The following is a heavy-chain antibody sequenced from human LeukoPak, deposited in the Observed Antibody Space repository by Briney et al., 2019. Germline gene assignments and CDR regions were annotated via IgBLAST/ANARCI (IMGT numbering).Heavy chain of an antibody. J-gene: IGHJ2*01. CDR3: ARDGVAAATLHWCFDL. V-gene: IGHV3-21*01. CDR2: ISSSSSYI. Sequence: GSLRLFCSASAFTFSSYSMNWVRQAPGKGLEWVSSISSSSSYIYYADSVKGRFTISRDNARNSLYLQMNSLRAEDTAVYYCARDGVAAATLHWCFDLWGRGTLVTVSS. CDR1: AFTFSSYS. D-gene: IGHD2-15*01.